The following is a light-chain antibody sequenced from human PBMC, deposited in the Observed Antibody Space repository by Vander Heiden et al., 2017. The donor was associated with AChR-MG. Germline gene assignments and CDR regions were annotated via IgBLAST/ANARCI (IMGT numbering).Light chain of an antibody. CDR3: QQLKSYPLT. J-gene: IGKJ4*01. V-gene: IGKV1-9*01. Sequence: DIQLTQSPSFLPASVGDRVTITYRASQDINNYLAWYQQKPGKAPKLLVYAASTLQTEVPSRFSGSGSGTEFTLTISSLQPEDFATYHCQQLKSYPLTFGGVTKVE. CDR2: AAS. CDR1: QDINNY.